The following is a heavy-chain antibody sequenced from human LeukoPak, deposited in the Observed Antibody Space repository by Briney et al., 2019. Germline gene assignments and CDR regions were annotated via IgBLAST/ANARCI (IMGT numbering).Heavy chain of an antibody. CDR2: ISSSGSTI. Sequence: GGSLRLSCAASGFTFSDYYMSWIRQAPGKGLEWVSYISSSGSTIYYADSVKGRFTISRDNAKNSLYLQMNSLRAEDTAVYYCAKPYYDSSGYYRNPFDYWGQGTLVTVSS. CDR3: AKPYYDSSGYYRNPFDY. D-gene: IGHD3-22*01. V-gene: IGHV3-11*04. CDR1: GFTFSDYY. J-gene: IGHJ4*02.